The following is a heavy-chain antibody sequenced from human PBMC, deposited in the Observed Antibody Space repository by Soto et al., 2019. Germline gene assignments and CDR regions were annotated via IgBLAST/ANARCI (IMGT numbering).Heavy chain of an antibody. CDR2: IYYSGST. D-gene: IGHD3-22*01. J-gene: IGHJ3*02. Sequence: SETLSLTCTVSGGSISNGDYYWSWIRQPPGKGLEWIGYIYYSGSTYYNPSLKSRVTTSVDTSKNQSSLKLNSVTAADTAVYYCARAFGSADPDSSGSSLKDVFDIWGQGTMVTVS. CDR1: GGSISNGDYY. CDR3: ARAFGSADPDSSGSSLKDVFDI. V-gene: IGHV4-30-4*01.